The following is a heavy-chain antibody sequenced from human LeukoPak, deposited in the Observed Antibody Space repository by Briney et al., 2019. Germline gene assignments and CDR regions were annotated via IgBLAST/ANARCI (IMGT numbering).Heavy chain of an antibody. D-gene: IGHD5-18*01. CDR2: IYYTGST. CDR1: GGSIISSSYY. CDR3: AREGPRGYSVKQAFDI. Sequence: PSETLSLTCTVSGGSIISSSYYWGWIRQPPGRGLEWIGSIYYTGSTYYNPSLKSRVTISVDASKNQFSLKLSSVTAADTAVYYCAREGPRGYSVKQAFDIGGQGTMVTVSS. J-gene: IGHJ3*02. V-gene: IGHV4-39*02.